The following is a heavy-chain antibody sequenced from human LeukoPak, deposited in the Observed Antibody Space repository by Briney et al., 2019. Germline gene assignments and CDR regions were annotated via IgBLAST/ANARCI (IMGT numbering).Heavy chain of an antibody. J-gene: IGHJ6*03. V-gene: IGHV3-48*04. CDR1: GFTFNSYS. CDR3: ARGDNWNSYNYYYMDV. CDR2: ISSSGSSI. D-gene: IGHD1-7*01. Sequence: GGSLRHSCAASGFTFNSYSMNWVRQAPGKGLEWVSYISSSGSSIYYADSVKGRFTISRDNAENSLDLQMNSLRAEDTAVYYCARGDNWNSYNYYYMDVWGKGTTVTVFS.